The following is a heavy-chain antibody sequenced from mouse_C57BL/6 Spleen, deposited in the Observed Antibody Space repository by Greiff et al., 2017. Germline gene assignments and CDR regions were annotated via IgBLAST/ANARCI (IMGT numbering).Heavy chain of an antibody. D-gene: IGHD1-1*01. CDR2: INPNNGGT. CDR3: ATFLRTVPFAY. Sequence: EVKLMESGPELVKPGASVKISCKASGYTFTDYYMNWVKQSHGKSLEWIGDINPNNGGTSYNQKFKGKATLTVDKSSSTAYMELRSLTSEDSAVYYCATFLRTVPFAYWGQGTLVTVSA. V-gene: IGHV1-26*01. J-gene: IGHJ3*01. CDR1: GYTFTDYY.